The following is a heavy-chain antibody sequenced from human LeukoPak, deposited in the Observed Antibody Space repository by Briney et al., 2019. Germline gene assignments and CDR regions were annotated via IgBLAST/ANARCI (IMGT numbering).Heavy chain of an antibody. J-gene: IGHJ3*02. CDR2: ISTTGSTI. CDR1: GGSFSDYY. CDR3: ARVRIVATEYDAFDI. Sequence: LSLTCAVYGGSFSDYYMSWIRQAPGKGLEWVSYISTTGSTIRYADSMKGRFTISRDNGKNSLYLQMNSLRAEDTAVYYCARVRIVATEYDAFDIWGQGTMVTVSS. V-gene: IGHV3-11*01. D-gene: IGHD5-12*01.